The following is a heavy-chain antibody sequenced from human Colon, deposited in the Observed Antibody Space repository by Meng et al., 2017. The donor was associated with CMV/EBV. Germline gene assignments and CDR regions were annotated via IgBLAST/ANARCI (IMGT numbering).Heavy chain of an antibody. CDR1: GYSFTSYW. CDR2: IHCGDSRT. Sequence: KVSCKGSGYSFTSYWIGWVRQMPGEDLQWMGMIHCGDSRTIYSPLFQGQVTMSVDRSISTAYLQLTSLQTSDSAMYYCARHFDASWFGYWGQGTLVTVSS. CDR3: ARHFDASWFGY. V-gene: IGHV5-51*01. J-gene: IGHJ4*02. D-gene: IGHD3-9*01.